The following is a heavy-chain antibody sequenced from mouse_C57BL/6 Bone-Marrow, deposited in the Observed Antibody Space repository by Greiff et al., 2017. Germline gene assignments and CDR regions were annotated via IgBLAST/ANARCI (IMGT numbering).Heavy chain of an antibody. J-gene: IGHJ3*01. CDR2: IHPNSGST. V-gene: IGHV1-64*01. D-gene: IGHD2-12*01. CDR3: ARRGSYDGAWFAY. Sequence: QVQLQQPGAELVKPGASVKLSCKASGYTFTSYWMHWVKQRPGQGLEWIGMIHPNSGSTNYNEKFKSKATLTVDKSSSTAYMQLSSLTSEDSAVYYCARRGSYDGAWFAYWGQGTLVTVSA. CDR1: GYTFTSYW.